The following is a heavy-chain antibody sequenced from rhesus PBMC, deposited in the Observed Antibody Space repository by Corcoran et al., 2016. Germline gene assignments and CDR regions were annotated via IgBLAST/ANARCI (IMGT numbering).Heavy chain of an antibody. J-gene: IGHJ4*01. V-gene: IGHV4-122*02. Sequence: QVQLQESGPGLVKSSETLSLTCAVSGGSISSSYNYWSWIRQAPGQGLEWIGCISQSGSTSYNPSLKSRVTISRDTSKNQFSLKLTSVTAADTAFYYCARRDCSSSSCYFDNWGQGVLVTVSS. D-gene: IGHD2-2*01. CDR3: ARRDCSSSSCYFDN. CDR2: ISQSGST. CDR1: GGSISSSYNY.